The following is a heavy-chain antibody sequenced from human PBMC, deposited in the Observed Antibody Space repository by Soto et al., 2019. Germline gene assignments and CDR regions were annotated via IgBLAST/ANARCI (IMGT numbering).Heavy chain of an antibody. Sequence: QITLKESGPTLVKPTQTLTLTCTFSGFSLSTSGVGVGWIRQPPGKALEWLALIYWDDDKRYSPSLKSRLTITEDTSKNQVVLTMTNMDPVDTATYYCAHRRIFGVVIPDHDAFDIWGQGTMVTVSS. CDR3: AHRRIFGVVIPDHDAFDI. J-gene: IGHJ3*02. CDR1: GFSLSTSGVG. D-gene: IGHD3-3*01. V-gene: IGHV2-5*02. CDR2: IYWDDDK.